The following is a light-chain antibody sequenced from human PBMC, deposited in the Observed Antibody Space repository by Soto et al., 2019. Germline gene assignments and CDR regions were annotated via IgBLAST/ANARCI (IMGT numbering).Light chain of an antibody. Sequence: DVQMTQSPSSLSASVGDRVTITCRASQGISTDLNWYQQKPGKAPTLLIYTTSSLQSGVPSRFSGSGSETDFTLTISSLQPEDFATYSCQQSYNTTWTFGQGTKVEIK. V-gene: IGKV1-39*01. J-gene: IGKJ1*01. CDR2: TTS. CDR1: QGISTD. CDR3: QQSYNTTWT.